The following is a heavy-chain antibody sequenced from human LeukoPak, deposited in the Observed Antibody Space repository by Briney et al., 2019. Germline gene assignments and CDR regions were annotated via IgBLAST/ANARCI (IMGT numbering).Heavy chain of an antibody. J-gene: IGHJ4*02. Sequence: GGSLRLSCAASGFTFDDYGMSWVRQAPGKGLEWVSGINWNGGSTGYADSVKGRFTISRDNAKNSLYLQMNSLRAEDTALYYCASSGLYDYVWGSYRPPFGYWGQGTLVTVSS. CDR1: GFTFDDYG. D-gene: IGHD3-16*02. CDR2: INWNGGST. CDR3: ASSGLYDYVWGSYRPPFGY. V-gene: IGHV3-20*04.